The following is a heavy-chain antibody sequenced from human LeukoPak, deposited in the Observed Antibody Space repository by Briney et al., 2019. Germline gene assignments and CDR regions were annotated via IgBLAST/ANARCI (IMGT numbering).Heavy chain of an antibody. Sequence: SDTLSLTCTVSGRSISSYYCSWMRQPPGKGLEWIGYIYYSGSTNYNPSLKSRVTISVDTSKNQFSLKLSSVTAADTGVYYCARDTQLSSSRLPAAFDIWGQGTMVTVSS. CDR1: GRSISSYY. CDR2: IYYSGST. J-gene: IGHJ3*02. D-gene: IGHD6-6*01. V-gene: IGHV4-59*01. CDR3: ARDTQLSSSRLPAAFDI.